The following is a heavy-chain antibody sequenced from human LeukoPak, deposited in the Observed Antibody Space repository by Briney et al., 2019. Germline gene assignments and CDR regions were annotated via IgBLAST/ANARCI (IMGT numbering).Heavy chain of an antibody. D-gene: IGHD3-22*01. CDR1: GFTFTTYW. CDR3: ARDVPFVSSGYSDY. J-gene: IGHJ4*02. Sequence: PGGSLRLSCAASGFTFTTYWMSWVRQAPGKGLEWVAKIKQDVSEKYYVDSVKGRFTISRDNAKNSLYLQMDSLRAEDTAVHYCARDVPFVSSGYSDYWGQGTLVTVSS. V-gene: IGHV3-7*05. CDR2: IKQDVSEK.